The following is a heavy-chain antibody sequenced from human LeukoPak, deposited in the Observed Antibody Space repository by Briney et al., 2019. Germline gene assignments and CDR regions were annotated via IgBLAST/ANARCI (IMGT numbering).Heavy chain of an antibody. CDR1: GGSFSGYY. V-gene: IGHV4-34*01. CDR3: AVTRGYSYGYFFYWFDP. J-gene: IGHJ5*02. Sequence: SETLSLTCVVYGGSFSGYYWSWIRQPPGKGLEWIGEINHSGSTNYNPSLKSRVTISVDTSKNQFSLKLSSVTAADTAVYYCAVTRGYSYGYFFYWFDPWGQGTLVTVSS. D-gene: IGHD5-18*01. CDR2: INHSGST.